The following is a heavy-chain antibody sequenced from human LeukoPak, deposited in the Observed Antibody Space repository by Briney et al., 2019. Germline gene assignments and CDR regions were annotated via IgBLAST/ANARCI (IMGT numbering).Heavy chain of an antibody. D-gene: IGHD3-22*01. CDR3: AREVSYDSSGYYPIEYNWFDP. J-gene: IGHJ5*02. V-gene: IGHV1-8*01. Sequence: ASVKVSCKASGYTFTSYDINWVRQATGQGLEWMGWMNPNSGNTGYAQKFQGRVTMTRDTSISTAYMELSRLRSDDTAVYYCAREVSYDSSGYYPIEYNWFDPWGQGTLVTVSS. CDR2: MNPNSGNT. CDR1: GYTFTSYD.